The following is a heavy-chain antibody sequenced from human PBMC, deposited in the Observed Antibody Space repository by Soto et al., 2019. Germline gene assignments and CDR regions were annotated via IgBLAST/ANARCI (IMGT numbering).Heavy chain of an antibody. D-gene: IGHD3-3*01. CDR3: ARAVWYDFWSGYYTPQTGMDV. V-gene: IGHV3-21*01. CDR2: ISSSSSYI. Sequence: GSLRLSCAASGFTFSSYSMNWVRQAPGKGLEWVSSISSSSSYIYYADSVKGRFTISRDNAKNSLYLQMNSLRAEDTAVYYCARAVWYDFWSGYYTPQTGMDVWGQGTTVTVSS. J-gene: IGHJ6*02. CDR1: GFTFSSYS.